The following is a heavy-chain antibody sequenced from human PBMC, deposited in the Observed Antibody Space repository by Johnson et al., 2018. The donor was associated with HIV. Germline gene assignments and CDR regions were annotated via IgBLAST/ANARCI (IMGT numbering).Heavy chain of an antibody. V-gene: IGHV3-33*05. Sequence: VQLVESGGGVVQPGGSLRLSCAASGFTFSSYGMHWVRQAPGQGLEWVAVISYDGSEKYYVDSVKGRFTISRDNAKNSLYLQMNSLRAEDTAVYYCARVGILRRRGAFDIWGQGTMVTVSS. J-gene: IGHJ3*02. CDR1: GFTFSSYG. D-gene: IGHD2-15*01. CDR3: ARVGILRRRGAFDI. CDR2: ISYDGSEK.